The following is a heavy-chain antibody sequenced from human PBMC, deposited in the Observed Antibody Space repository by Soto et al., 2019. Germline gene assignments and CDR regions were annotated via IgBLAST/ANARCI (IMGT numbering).Heavy chain of an antibody. V-gene: IGHV3-23*01. CDR2: ISSGGHST. D-gene: IGHD1-1*01. CDR3: AKDINWNKIGDD. CDR1: GFIFSSYA. Sequence: EVQLLESGGGWVQPGGSLRLSCVDSGFIFSSYAMSWVRQAPGKGLEWVSAISSGGHSTYYADSVKGRFTISRDNSKRTLYLQMNSLRAEDTDIYYCAKDINWNKIGDDWGQGTTVTVSS. J-gene: IGHJ6*02.